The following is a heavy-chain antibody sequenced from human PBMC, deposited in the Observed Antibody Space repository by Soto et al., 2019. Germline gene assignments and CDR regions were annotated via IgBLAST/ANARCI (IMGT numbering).Heavy chain of an antibody. V-gene: IGHV1-69*06. D-gene: IGHD3-16*01. CDR3: ALRRGQSRGAIDY. Sequence: VKVSCKASGGTFSSYAISWVRQAPGQGLEWMGGIIPIFGTANYAQKFQGRVTITADKSTSTAYMELSSLRSEDTAVYYCALRRGQSRGAIDYWGQGTLVTVSS. J-gene: IGHJ4*02. CDR1: GGTFSSYA. CDR2: IIPIFGTA.